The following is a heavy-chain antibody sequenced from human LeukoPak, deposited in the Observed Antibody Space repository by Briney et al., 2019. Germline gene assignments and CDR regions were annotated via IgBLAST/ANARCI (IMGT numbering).Heavy chain of an antibody. CDR1: GFTFSSYS. Sequence: PGGSLRLSCAASGFTFSSYSMNWVRQAPGKGLEWVSSISSSSSYIYYADSVKGRFTISRDNAKNSLDLQMNSLRAEDTAVYYCARLVNRAFDVWGQGTMVIVSS. CDR2: ISSSSSYI. V-gene: IGHV3-21*04. J-gene: IGHJ3*01. D-gene: IGHD3-9*01. CDR3: ARLVNRAFDV.